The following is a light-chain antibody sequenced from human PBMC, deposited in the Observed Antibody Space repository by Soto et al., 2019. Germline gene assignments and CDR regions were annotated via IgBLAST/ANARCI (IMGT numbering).Light chain of an antibody. Sequence: EILLTQSPATRSLSAGERATLSCRAGQTISNYLAWYQQKPGQAPRLLIYDASNRATDIPARFSGSGSGTDFTLTISSLEPDDFAVYYCQHGGAFGPGTKVEIK. J-gene: IGKJ3*01. V-gene: IGKV3-11*01. CDR2: DAS. CDR1: QTISNY. CDR3: QHGGA.